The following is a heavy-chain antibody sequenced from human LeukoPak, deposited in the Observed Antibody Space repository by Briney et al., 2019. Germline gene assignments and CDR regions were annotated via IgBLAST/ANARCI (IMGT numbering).Heavy chain of an antibody. V-gene: IGHV4-34*01. CDR1: GGSFSGYY. Sequence: SETLSLTCAVYGGSFSGYYWGWIRQPPGKGLEWIGEINHSGSTNYNPSLKSRVTISVDTSKNQFSLKLSSVTAADTAVYYCARGCLGGMVRGVRYYYYYMDVWGKGTTVTVSS. CDR3: ARGCLGGMVRGVRYYYYYMDV. J-gene: IGHJ6*03. CDR2: INHSGST. D-gene: IGHD3-10*01.